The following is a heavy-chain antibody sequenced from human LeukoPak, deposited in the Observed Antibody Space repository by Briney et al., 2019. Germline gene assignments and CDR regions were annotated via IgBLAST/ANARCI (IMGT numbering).Heavy chain of an antibody. CDR3: ARCIAAAGDDY. D-gene: IGHD6-13*01. J-gene: IGHJ4*02. Sequence: PGGSLRLSCAASGFIFSSYGTHWVRQAPGKGLEWVSFIRYDGNNQYYTDSVKGRFTISRDNAKNSLYLQMNSLRAEDTAVYYCARCIAAAGDDYWGQGTLVTVSS. V-gene: IGHV3-30*02. CDR1: GFIFSSYG. CDR2: IRYDGNNQ.